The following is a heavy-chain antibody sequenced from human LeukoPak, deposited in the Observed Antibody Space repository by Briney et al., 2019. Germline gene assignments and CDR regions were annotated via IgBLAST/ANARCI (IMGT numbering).Heavy chain of an antibody. CDR3: AKAGVWLPAV. V-gene: IGHV4-4*02. J-gene: IGHJ4*02. D-gene: IGHD3-9*01. Sequence: PSETLSLTCAVSGGSVSSDNWWSWVRQPPGKGLEWIGEIHHSGNTNYSPSLKSRVTIPLDKSRNQFSLKLNSVTAADTAVYYCAKAGVWLPAVWGQGTLVTVSS. CDR1: GGSVSSDNW. CDR2: IHHSGNT.